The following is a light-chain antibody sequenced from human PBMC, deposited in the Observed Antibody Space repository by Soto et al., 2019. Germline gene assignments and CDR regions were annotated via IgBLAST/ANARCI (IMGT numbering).Light chain of an antibody. CDR2: EVS. Sequence: QSVLTQPASVSGSPGQSITISCTGTSSDVGGYNYVSWYQQHPGKAPKLIIYEVSNRPSGVSNRFSGSKSGNTASLTISGLQPEDETDYYCSSCTSTRTCLFGTGTKVTVL. CDR1: SSDVGGYNY. V-gene: IGLV2-14*01. CDR3: SSCTSTRTCL. J-gene: IGLJ1*01.